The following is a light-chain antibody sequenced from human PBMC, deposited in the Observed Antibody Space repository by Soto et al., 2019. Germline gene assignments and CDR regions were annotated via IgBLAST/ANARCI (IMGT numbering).Light chain of an antibody. V-gene: IGKV3-20*01. J-gene: IGKJ1*01. CDR1: QTVRNNY. Sequence: EFVLTQSPGTLSLSPGERATLSCRASQTVRNNYLAWYQQKPGQAPRLLIYDASSRATGIPDRFSGGGSGTDFTLTISRLEPEDFAVYYCQQYNHYPPTFGQGTRVEMK. CDR2: DAS. CDR3: QQYNHYPPT.